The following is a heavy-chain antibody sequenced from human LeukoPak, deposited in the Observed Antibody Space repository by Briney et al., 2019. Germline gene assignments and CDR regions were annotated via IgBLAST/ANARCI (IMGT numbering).Heavy chain of an antibody. CDR3: ARGTMVRGVQAYFDY. CDR2: ISSSGSTI. D-gene: IGHD3-10*01. Sequence: GGSLRLSCAASGFTFNNYGMHWVRQAPGKGLEWVSYISSSGSTIYYADSVKGRFTISRDNAKNSLYLQMNSLRAEDTAVYYCARGTMVRGVQAYFDYWGQGTLVTVSS. J-gene: IGHJ4*02. V-gene: IGHV3-48*04. CDR1: GFTFNNYG.